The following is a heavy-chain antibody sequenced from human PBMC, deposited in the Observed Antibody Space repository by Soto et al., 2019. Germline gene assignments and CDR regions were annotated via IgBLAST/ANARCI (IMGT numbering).Heavy chain of an antibody. V-gene: IGHV3-7*01. J-gene: IGHJ4*02. CDR2: IKQDGSEK. CDR1: GFTFSSYW. Sequence: PGGSLRLSCAASGFTFSSYWMSWVRQAPGKGLEWVANIKQDGSEKYYVDSVKGRFTISRDNSKNTLYLQMGSLRAEDMAVYYCARGPGYYFDYWGQGTLVTVSS. CDR3: ARGPGYYFDY.